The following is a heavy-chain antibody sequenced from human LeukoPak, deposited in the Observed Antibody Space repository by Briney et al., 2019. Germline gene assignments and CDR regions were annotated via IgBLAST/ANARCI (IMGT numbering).Heavy chain of an antibody. CDR3: AKDRGSGYHSFDY. D-gene: IGHD3-22*01. J-gene: IGHJ4*02. CDR1: GFTFSSYA. CDR2: ISTSGESE. Sequence: GGSLRLSCPVSGFTFSSYAMSWVRQAPGRGLEWVSVISTSGESEYYADSVKGRFTISRDNSKNTLYLQMNSLRAEDTAVYYCAKDRGSGYHSFDYWGQGTLVTVYS. V-gene: IGHV3-23*01.